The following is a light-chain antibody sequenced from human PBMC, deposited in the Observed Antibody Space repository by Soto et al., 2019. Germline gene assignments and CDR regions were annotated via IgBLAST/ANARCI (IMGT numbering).Light chain of an antibody. V-gene: IGLV2-14*01. CDR1: STDVRAYNY. CDR2: EVS. CDR3: SSFAGSRVLV. J-gene: IGLJ2*01. Sequence: QSALTQPASVSGSPGQSITISCTRTSTDVRAYNYVSWYQQHPGKPPKLIIYEVSDRPSGVSNRFSGSKSGNTASLTISGLQAEDEAVYYCSSFAGSRVLVLGGGTKLTVL.